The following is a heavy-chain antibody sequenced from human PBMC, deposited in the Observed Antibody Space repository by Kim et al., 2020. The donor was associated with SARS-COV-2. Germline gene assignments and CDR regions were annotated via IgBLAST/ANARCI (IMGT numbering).Heavy chain of an antibody. CDR1: GFTFDDYA. CDR3: AKDKWQRSFGESDESYYFDY. Sequence: GGSLRLSCAASGFTFDDYAMHWVRQAPGKGLEWVSGISWNSGSIGYADSVKGRFTISRDNAKNSLYLQMNSLRAEDTALYYCAKDKWQRSFGESDESYYFDYWGQGTLVTVSS. V-gene: IGHV3-9*01. CDR2: ISWNSGSI. J-gene: IGHJ4*02. D-gene: IGHD3-10*01.